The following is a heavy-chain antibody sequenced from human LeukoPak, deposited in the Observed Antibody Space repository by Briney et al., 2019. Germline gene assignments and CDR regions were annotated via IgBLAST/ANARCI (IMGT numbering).Heavy chain of an antibody. Sequence: SETLSLTCAVCGGSFSGYYWIWIRQPPGKGLECSGDINHCGSTNYNPPLKSRDHVTIDTSKNHFPVTQISVTAGDSAVYYCARGRYCSSTSCYKSFLGFDYWGQGALVTVSS. CDR2: INHCGST. CDR1: GGSFSGYY. J-gene: IGHJ4*02. V-gene: IGHV4-34*01. D-gene: IGHD2-2*02. CDR3: ARGRYCSSTSCYKSFLGFDY.